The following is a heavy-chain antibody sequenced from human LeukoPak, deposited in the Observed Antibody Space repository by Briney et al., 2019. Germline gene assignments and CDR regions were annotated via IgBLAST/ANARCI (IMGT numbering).Heavy chain of an antibody. V-gene: IGHV4-39*01. J-gene: IGHJ4*02. Sequence: SETLSLTCTVSGGSISSSSAYWGWIRRPPGKGLEWIGSVYYSKNTYYNPSLKSRVTISADTSKNQFSLTLGSVSATDTAVYYCVSPRGFSYGYFDYWGQGTLVTVSS. CDR1: GGSISSSSAY. CDR2: VYYSKNT. D-gene: IGHD5-18*01. CDR3: VSPRGFSYGYFDY.